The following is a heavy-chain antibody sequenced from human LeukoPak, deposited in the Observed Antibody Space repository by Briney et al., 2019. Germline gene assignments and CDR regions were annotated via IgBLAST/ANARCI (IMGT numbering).Heavy chain of an antibody. CDR3: AKDRTVGASYWYFDL. CDR1: GFTFSSYA. V-gene: IGHV3-23*01. CDR2: ISSSGSGDNT. Sequence: PGGSLRLSCAASGFTFSSYAMHWARQAPGKGLEWVSGISSSGSGDNTYYADSVKGRFTISRDSSKNTLFLHMNTLRAEDTAIYYCAKDRTVGASYWYFDLWGRGTLVTVSS. J-gene: IGHJ2*01. D-gene: IGHD1-26*01.